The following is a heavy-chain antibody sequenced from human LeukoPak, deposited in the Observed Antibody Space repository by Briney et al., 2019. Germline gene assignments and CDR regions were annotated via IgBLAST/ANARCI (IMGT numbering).Heavy chain of an antibody. V-gene: IGHV1-2*06. D-gene: IGHD1-20*01. CDR2: INPNSGGT. CDR1: GYTFTGYY. Sequence: GASVNVSFKASGYTFTGYYMHWVRQAPGQGLEWMGRINPNSGGTNYAQKFQGRVTTTRDTSISTAYMELSRLRSDDTAVYYCARVRRRITDYDAFDIWGQGTMVTVSS. CDR3: ARVRRRITDYDAFDI. J-gene: IGHJ3*02.